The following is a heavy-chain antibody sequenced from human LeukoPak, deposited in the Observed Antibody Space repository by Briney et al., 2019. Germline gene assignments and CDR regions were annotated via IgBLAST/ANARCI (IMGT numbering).Heavy chain of an antibody. Sequence: GASVKVSCKASGYTFTTYGISWVRQAPGQGLEWMGWMSANNGNTNYARKLQGRVTMTTDTSTSTAYMELRSLRSDDSAVYFCARDEKEYCTSASCYYFDYWGQGTLVTVSS. V-gene: IGHV1-18*01. J-gene: IGHJ4*02. CDR3: ARDEKEYCTSASCYYFDY. D-gene: IGHD2-2*01. CDR1: GYTFTTYG. CDR2: MSANNGNT.